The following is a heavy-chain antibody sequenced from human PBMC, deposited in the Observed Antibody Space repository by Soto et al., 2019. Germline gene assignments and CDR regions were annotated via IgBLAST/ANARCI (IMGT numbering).Heavy chain of an antibody. V-gene: IGHV1-18*04. Sequence: NVSCKASGYTFTSYGISCVRQAPGQGLEWMGWISAYNGNTSYAQKLQGRVTMTTDTSTSTAYMELRSLRSDDTAVYYCARDVTVVWDYWGQGTLVTVSS. CDR1: GYTFTSYG. CDR3: ARDVTVVWDY. J-gene: IGHJ4*02. CDR2: ISAYNGNT. D-gene: IGHD2-15*01.